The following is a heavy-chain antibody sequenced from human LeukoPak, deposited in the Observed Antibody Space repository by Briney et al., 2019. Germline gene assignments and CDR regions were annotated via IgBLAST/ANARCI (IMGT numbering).Heavy chain of an antibody. V-gene: IGHV3-48*01. Sequence: GGSLRLSCAASGFTFSSYSMNWVRQAPGKGLEWVSYISSSSSTIYYADSVKGRFTISRDNAKNSLYLQMNSLRAEDTAVYYCARGVASIDYWGQGTLVTVSS. CDR1: GFTFSSYS. CDR2: ISSSSSTI. CDR3: ARGVASIDY. D-gene: IGHD6-19*01. J-gene: IGHJ4*02.